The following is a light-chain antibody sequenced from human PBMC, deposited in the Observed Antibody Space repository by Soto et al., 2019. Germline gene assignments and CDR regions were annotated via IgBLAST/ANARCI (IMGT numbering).Light chain of an antibody. J-gene: IGLJ2*01. Sequence: QSALTQPASVSGSPGQSITISCTGTSSDVGGYNYVSWYQQHPGKAPKLMIYDVSNRPSGVTNRFSGSKSGNTASLTISELQDEDDADYYCSSYTSSSTLVVFGGGTKLTVL. CDR1: SSDVGGYNY. CDR3: SSYTSSSTLVV. CDR2: DVS. V-gene: IGLV2-14*01.